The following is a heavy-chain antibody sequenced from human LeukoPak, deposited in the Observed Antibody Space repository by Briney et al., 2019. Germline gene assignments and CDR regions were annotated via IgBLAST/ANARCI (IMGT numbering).Heavy chain of an antibody. Sequence: SETLSLTCTVSGGSISSYYWSWIRQPPGKGLEWIGYIYTSGSTNYNPSLKSRVTISVDTSKNQFSLKLSSVTAADTAVYYCARDGYYDSSGYYYGQYNWFDPWGQGTLVTVSS. V-gene: IGHV4-4*09. CDR3: ARDGYYDSSGYYYGQYNWFDP. CDR2: IYTSGST. J-gene: IGHJ5*02. D-gene: IGHD3-22*01. CDR1: GGSISSYY.